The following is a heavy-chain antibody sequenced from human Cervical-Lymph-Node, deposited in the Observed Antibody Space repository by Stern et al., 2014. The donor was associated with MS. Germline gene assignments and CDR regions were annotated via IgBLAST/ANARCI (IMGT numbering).Heavy chain of an antibody. CDR2: IAYHGDNK. CDR3: ARFPLTGRLVGIFDA. V-gene: IGHV3-30*04. Sequence: QVQLVESGGGVVQPGKSLRLSCAASGFDFRRHAMHWVRQAPGEGLEWVAVIAYHGDNKFYRDSVKGRFTISRDNSNHTLSLEMTNLKTEDTAVYYCARFPLTGRLVGIFDAWGPGTTVTVSS. J-gene: IGHJ3*01. CDR1: GFDFRRHA. D-gene: IGHD2-8*02.